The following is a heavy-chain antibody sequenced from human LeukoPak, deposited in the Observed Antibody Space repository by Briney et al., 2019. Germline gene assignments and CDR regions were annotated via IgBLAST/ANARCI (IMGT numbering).Heavy chain of an antibody. Sequence: GGSLRLSCAASGFTFDDYGMSWVRQAPGKGLEWVSGINWNGGSTGYADSVKGRFTISRDNAKNSLYLQMNSLRAEDMAVYYCARDRTRDGYNFNYYYYMDVWGKGTTVTVSS. CDR3: ARDRTRDGYNFNYYYYMDV. CDR2: INWNGGST. J-gene: IGHJ6*03. D-gene: IGHD5-24*01. V-gene: IGHV3-20*04. CDR1: GFTFDDYG.